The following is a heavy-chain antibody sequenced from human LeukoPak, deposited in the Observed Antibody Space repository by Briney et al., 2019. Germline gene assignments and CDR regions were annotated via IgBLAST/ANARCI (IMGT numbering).Heavy chain of an antibody. J-gene: IGHJ4*02. V-gene: IGHV3-7*04. CDR3: ARPRDGYRSYFDY. CDR1: GFTFSRCW. D-gene: IGHD5-24*01. CDR2: INHDGSEK. Sequence: AGSLRLSCAASGFTFSRCWMNWGRQAPGKGLKWVGTINHDGSEKYYLDCVKGRFTISRDSAKNSLYLQMTSLRVEDTAVYYCARPRDGYRSYFDYWGQGTLVTVSS.